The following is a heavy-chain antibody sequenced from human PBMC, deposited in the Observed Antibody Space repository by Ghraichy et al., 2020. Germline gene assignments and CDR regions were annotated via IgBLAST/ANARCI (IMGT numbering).Heavy chain of an antibody. CDR3: ARDVDSSGYS. CDR1: GGSISSGGYY. V-gene: IGHV4-31*03. D-gene: IGHD3-22*01. Sequence: SETLSLTCTVSGGSISSGGYYWSWIRQHPGKGLEWIGYIYYSGSTYYNTSLKSRVTISVDTSKNQFSLKLSSVTAADTAVYYCARDVDSSGYSWGQGTLVTVSS. CDR2: IYYSGST. J-gene: IGHJ4*02.